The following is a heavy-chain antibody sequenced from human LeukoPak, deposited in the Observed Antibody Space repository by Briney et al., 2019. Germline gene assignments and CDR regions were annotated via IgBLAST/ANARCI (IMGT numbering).Heavy chain of an antibody. CDR2: IYSDGTT. J-gene: IGHJ6*02. CDR3: ARCKGGWSDHFYGMDV. CDR1: GFTIRVNY. Sequence: GGSLRLSCVASGFTIRVNYMTWIRQTPGRGLEWVSVIYSDGTTKYADSAKGRFTISRDNSKSMVYLQMDRLRAEDTAVYYCARCKGGWSDHFYGMDVWGQGTTVTVSS. D-gene: IGHD6-19*01. V-gene: IGHV3-53*01.